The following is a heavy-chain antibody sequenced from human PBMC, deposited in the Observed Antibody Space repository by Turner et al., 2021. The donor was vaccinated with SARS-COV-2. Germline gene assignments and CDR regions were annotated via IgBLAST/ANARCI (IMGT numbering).Heavy chain of an antibody. V-gene: IGHV1-18*01. Sequence: VQLVQSGAEVKKPGASVQVSCKASGYTFPSYDISWVRQAPGQRLEWMGWISAYNGNTNCAQKLQGRVTMTTDTSPSTAYMELRSLRSDDTAVYYCARDRIAAAGTGWFDPWGQGTLVTVSS. CDR1: GYTFPSYD. J-gene: IGHJ5*02. D-gene: IGHD6-13*01. CDR2: ISAYNGNT. CDR3: ARDRIAAAGTGWFDP.